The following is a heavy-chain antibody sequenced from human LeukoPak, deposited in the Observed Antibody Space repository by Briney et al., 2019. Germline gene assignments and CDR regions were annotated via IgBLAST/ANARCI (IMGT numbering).Heavy chain of an antibody. CDR3: AKDSAAAGVNWFDP. CDR2: ISWNSGSI. Sequence: GGSLRLSCAASGFTFYDYAMHWVRHAPGKGLEWVSGISWNSGSIGYADSVKGRFTISRDNAKNSLYLQMNSLRAEDTALYYCAKDSAAAGVNWFDPWGQGTLVTVSS. CDR1: GFTFYDYA. D-gene: IGHD6-13*01. J-gene: IGHJ5*02. V-gene: IGHV3-9*01.